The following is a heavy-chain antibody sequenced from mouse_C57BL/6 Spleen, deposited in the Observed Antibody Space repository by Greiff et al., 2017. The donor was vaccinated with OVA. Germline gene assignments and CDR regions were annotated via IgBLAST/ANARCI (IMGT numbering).Heavy chain of an antibody. Sequence: QVQLKESGPGLVAPSQSLSITCTVSGFSLTSYGVHWVRQPPGKGLEWLVVIWSDGSTTYNSALKSRLSISKDNSKSQVYLKMNSLQTDDTAVYYCARHEGGYDSFAYWGQGTLVTVSA. CDR3: ARHEGGYDSFAY. D-gene: IGHD2-4*01. J-gene: IGHJ3*01. CDR2: IWSDGST. CDR1: GFSLTSYG. V-gene: IGHV2-6-1*01.